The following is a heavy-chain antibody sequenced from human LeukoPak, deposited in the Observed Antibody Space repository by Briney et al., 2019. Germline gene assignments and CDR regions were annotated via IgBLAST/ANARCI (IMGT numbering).Heavy chain of an antibody. CDR1: GFTFDAYG. CDR2: INWNDGST. V-gene: IGHV3-20*04. Sequence: PGGSLRLSCAASGFTFDAYGMSWVRQAPGKGLEWVSGINWNDGSTDYADSVKGRFTISRDNGKESLYLQMNSLRVEDTALYYCARATESYDDSSGYYYWGQGTLVTVSS. CDR3: ARATESYDDSSGYYY. J-gene: IGHJ4*02. D-gene: IGHD3-22*01.